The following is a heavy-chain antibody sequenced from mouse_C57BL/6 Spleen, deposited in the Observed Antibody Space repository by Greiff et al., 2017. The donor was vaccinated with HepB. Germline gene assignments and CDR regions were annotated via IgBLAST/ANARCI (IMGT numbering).Heavy chain of an antibody. V-gene: IGHV1-82*01. CDR1: GYAFSSSW. Sequence: QVQLKQSGPELVKPGASVKISCKASGYAFSSSWMNWVKQRPGKGLEWIGRIYPGDGDTNYNGKFKGKATLTADKSSSTAYMQLSSLTSEDSAVYFCASRTLITTVPVYFDYWGQGTTLTVSS. J-gene: IGHJ2*01. CDR2: IYPGDGDT. CDR3: ASRTLITTVPVYFDY. D-gene: IGHD1-1*01.